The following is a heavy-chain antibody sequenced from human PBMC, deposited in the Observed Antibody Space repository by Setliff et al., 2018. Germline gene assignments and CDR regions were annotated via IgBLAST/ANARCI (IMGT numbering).Heavy chain of an antibody. Sequence: SETLSLTCAVYGGSFSTYYWIWIRQPPGKGLEWIGEINHSGSTNYNPSRKSRVTISVYTSKNQFCLKLSSVTAADTAVYYCVRGIRVGVGAANYWGLGTLVTVSS. J-gene: IGHJ4*02. V-gene: IGHV4-34*01. CDR2: INHSGST. D-gene: IGHD1-26*01. CDR3: VRGIRVGVGAANY. CDR1: GGSFSTYY.